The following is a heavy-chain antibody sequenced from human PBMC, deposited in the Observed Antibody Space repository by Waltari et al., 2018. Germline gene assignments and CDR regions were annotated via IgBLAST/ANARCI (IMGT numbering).Heavy chain of an antibody. CDR2: ISGSGGST. CDR1: GFTFSSYA. CDR3: ANRRGYIHAFDI. D-gene: IGHD6-13*01. J-gene: IGHJ3*02. V-gene: IGHV3-23*04. Sequence: EVQLVESGGGLVQPGGSLRLSCAASGFTFSSYAMSWVRLAPGKGLEWVSAISGSGGSTYYADSVKGRFTISRDNSKTTLYLQMNSLRAEDTAVYYCANRRGYIHAFDIWGQGTMVTVSS.